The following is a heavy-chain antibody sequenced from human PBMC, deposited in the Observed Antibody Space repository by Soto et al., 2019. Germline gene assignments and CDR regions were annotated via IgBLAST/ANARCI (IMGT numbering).Heavy chain of an antibody. D-gene: IGHD6-19*01. J-gene: IGHJ5*02. Sequence: QVQLVQSGAEVKKPGASVKVSCKASGYTFTSYAMHWVRQAPGQRLEWMGWINAGNGNTKYSQKFQGRVTITRDTSASTAYMGLSSLRSEDTAVYYCARGARGIAVAGRVWFDPWGQGTLVTVSS. CDR2: INAGNGNT. V-gene: IGHV1-3*01. CDR3: ARGARGIAVAGRVWFDP. CDR1: GYTFTSYA.